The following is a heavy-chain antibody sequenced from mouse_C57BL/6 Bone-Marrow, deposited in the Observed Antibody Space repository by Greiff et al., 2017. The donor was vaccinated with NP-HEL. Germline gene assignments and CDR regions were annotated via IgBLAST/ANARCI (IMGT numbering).Heavy chain of an antibody. J-gene: IGHJ3*01. V-gene: IGHV10-1*01. CDR3: VRGYSSGYVPWFAY. CDR1: GFSFNTYA. Sequence: EVLLVESGGGLVQPKGSLKLSCAASGFSFNTYAMNWVRQAPGKGLEWVARIRSKSNNYATYYADSVKDRLTISREESESMLYLQMNDLKTEDTAMYYCVRGYSSGYVPWFAYWGQGTLVTDSS. D-gene: IGHD3-2*02. CDR2: IRSKSNNYAT.